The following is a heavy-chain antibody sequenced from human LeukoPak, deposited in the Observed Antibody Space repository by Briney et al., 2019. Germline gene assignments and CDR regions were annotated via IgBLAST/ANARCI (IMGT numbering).Heavy chain of an antibody. D-gene: IGHD3-3*01. CDR3: ARVGTYYDFWSGIREYYFDY. V-gene: IGHV4-59*01. CDR1: GGSISSYY. CDR2: IYYSGST. J-gene: IGHJ4*02. Sequence: SETLSLTCTVSGGSISSYYWSWIRQPPGKGLEWIGYIYYSGSTNYNPSLKSRVTISVDTSKNQFSLKLSSVTAADAAVYYCARVGTYYDFWSGIREYYFDYWGQGTLVTVSS.